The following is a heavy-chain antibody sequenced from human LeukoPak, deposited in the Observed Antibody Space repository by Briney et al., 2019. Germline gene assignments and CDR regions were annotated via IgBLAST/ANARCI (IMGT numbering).Heavy chain of an antibody. J-gene: IGHJ4*02. CDR1: GLTVSSNY. V-gene: IGHV3-23*01. Sequence: GGSLRLSCAASGLTVSSNYMSWVRQAPGKGLEWVSVITGRGESTYYAGSVKGRFTISRDNSKNTLYLQMNSLRAEDTAVYYCAKDRRLAAFDYGGQGTLVTVSS. D-gene: IGHD6-25*01. CDR3: AKDRRLAAFDY. CDR2: ITGRGEST.